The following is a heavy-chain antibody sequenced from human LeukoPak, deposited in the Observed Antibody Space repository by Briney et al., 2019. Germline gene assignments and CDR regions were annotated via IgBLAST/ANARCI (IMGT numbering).Heavy chain of an antibody. CDR2: IKSKTDGGTT. CDR1: GFTFSNAW. V-gene: IGHV3-15*01. Sequence: GGSLRLSCAASGFTFSNAWMSWVRQAPGKGLEWVGRIKSKTDGGTTDYAAPVKGRFTISRDDSKNTLYLQMNSLKTEDTAVYYCARSEEVGTYYMDVWGKGTTVTVSS. CDR3: ARSEEVGTYYMDV. D-gene: IGHD2-15*01. J-gene: IGHJ6*03.